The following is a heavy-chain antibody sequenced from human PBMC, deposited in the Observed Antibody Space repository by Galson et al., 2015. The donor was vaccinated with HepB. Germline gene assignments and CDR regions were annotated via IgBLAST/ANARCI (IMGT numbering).Heavy chain of an antibody. V-gene: IGHV2-5*01. CDR2: IYWNDDK. D-gene: IGHD7-27*01. J-gene: IGHJ4*02. Sequence: PALVKPTQTLTLPCTFSGFSLSTSGVAVGWIRQPPGKALEWLALIYWNDDKRYSPSLKSRVTITKDTSKNQVVLTLTNMDPMDTGTYYCARSRKLGMNFDYWGQGTLVTVSS. CDR1: GFSLSTSGVA. CDR3: ARSRKLGMNFDY.